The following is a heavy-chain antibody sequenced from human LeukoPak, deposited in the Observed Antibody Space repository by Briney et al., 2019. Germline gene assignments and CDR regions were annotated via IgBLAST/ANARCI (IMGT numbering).Heavy chain of an antibody. V-gene: IGHV4-39*01. J-gene: IGHJ3*02. D-gene: IGHD6-19*01. CDR1: GGSISSSSYC. CDR3: ASGPYSSGWWGAYDN. CDR2: IYYSGST. Sequence: SETLSPTCTVSGGSISSSSYCWGWIRQPPGKGLEWIGSIYYSGSTYYNPSLKSRVTISVDTSKNQFSLKLSSVTAADTAVYYCASGPYSSGWWGAYDNWGQGTMVTVSS.